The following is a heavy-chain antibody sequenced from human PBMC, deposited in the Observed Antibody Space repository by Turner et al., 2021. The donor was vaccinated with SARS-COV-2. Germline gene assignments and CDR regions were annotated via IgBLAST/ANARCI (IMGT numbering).Heavy chain of an antibody. D-gene: IGHD5-18*01. Sequence: QLQLQESGPGLVKPSETLSLTCTVSGGSISSSTYYWGWIRQPPGKGLEWIGNIYYSGSTYYNPSLKIRVTISVDTSKNQFTLKLGSVTAADTAVYYCARLMDTAMDYYGMDVWGQGTTVTVSS. J-gene: IGHJ6*02. CDR3: ARLMDTAMDYYGMDV. V-gene: IGHV4-39*01. CDR1: GGSISSSTYY. CDR2: IYYSGST.